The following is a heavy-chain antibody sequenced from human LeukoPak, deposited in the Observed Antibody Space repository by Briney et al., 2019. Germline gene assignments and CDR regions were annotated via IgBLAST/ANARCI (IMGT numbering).Heavy chain of an antibody. D-gene: IGHD3-22*01. CDR2: IYSSGIT. CDR3: ARRAYYDSSGYHPTSGYFDL. CDR1: GGSMFSYY. J-gene: IGHJ2*01. Sequence: SETLSLTCTVSGGSMFSYYWNWIRQPPGKGLEWIGYIYSSGITNYSPSLRSRGTISVATSRNQFSLRLTSVTAADAAIYYCARRAYYDSSGYHPTSGYFDLWGRGTLVTVSS. V-gene: IGHV4-4*08.